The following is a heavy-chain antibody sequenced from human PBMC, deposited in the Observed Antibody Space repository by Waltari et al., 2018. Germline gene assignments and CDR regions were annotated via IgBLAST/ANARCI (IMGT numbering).Heavy chain of an antibody. J-gene: IGHJ4*02. D-gene: IGHD4-4*01. Sequence: LVQSGAEVKKPGASVRVSCNTSGSTFTAYYINWGRQAPGQGLEWMGWINPRNGETKYTQNFHGRVTMTRDTSINTAYMELSSLIFDDTAVYYCAREGSHLTTVNDYWCQGTLVIVSS. CDR3: AREGSHLTTVNDY. CDR1: GSTFTAYY. V-gene: IGHV1-2*02. CDR2: INPRNGET.